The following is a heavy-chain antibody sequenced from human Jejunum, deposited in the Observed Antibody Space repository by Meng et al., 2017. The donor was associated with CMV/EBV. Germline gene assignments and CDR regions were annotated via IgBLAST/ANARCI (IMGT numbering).Heavy chain of an antibody. CDR3: ASGNSFDF. Sequence: SVSASGFTVRHSWMGRARQPPGKGLEWVASIKPDGSEKYYVASVKGRFTISRDNAKISLYLQMNSLRVEDTAVYYCASGNSFDFWGQGTLVTVSS. J-gene: IGHJ4*02. CDR1: GFTVRHSW. CDR2: IKPDGSEK. V-gene: IGHV3-7*01. D-gene: IGHD1-26*01.